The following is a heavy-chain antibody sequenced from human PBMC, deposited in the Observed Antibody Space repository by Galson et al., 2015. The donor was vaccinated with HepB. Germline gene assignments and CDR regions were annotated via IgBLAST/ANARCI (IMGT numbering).Heavy chain of an antibody. CDR2: IIPILGIA. CDR1: GGTFSSYT. Sequence: SVKVSCKASGGTFSSYTISWVRQAPGQGLEWMGRIIPILGIANYARKFQGRVTINADKSTSTAYMELSSLRSEDTAVYYCARDPGEIAVAGRNGFDYWGQGTLVTVSS. V-gene: IGHV1-69*04. D-gene: IGHD6-19*01. J-gene: IGHJ4*02. CDR3: ARDPGEIAVAGRNGFDY.